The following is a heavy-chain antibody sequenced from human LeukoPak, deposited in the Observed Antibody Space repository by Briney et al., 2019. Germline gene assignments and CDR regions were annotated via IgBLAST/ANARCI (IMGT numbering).Heavy chain of an antibody. CDR2: ISSSGTTI. J-gene: IGHJ3*02. CDR1: GFTFSDYY. V-gene: IGHV3-11*04. Sequence: GGSLRLSCAASGFTFSDYYMSWIRQAPGKGLEWLSYISSSGTTIYYAESVSGRFTISRDNAKNSLYRQVNSLRAEDTAVYYCAKAWSNAFDIWGQGTMVTVSS. D-gene: IGHD1-1*01. CDR3: AKAWSNAFDI.